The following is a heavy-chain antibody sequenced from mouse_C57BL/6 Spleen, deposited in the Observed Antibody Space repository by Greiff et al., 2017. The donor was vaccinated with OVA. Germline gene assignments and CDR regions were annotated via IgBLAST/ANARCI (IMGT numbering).Heavy chain of an antibody. Sequence: QVQLKESGPELVKPGASVKISCKASGYAFSSSWMNWVKQRPGKGLEWIGRIYPGDGDTNYNGKFKGKATLTADKSSSTAYMQLSSLTSEDSAVYFCACDGYYWFAYWGQGTLVTVSA. V-gene: IGHV1-82*01. J-gene: IGHJ3*01. CDR2: IYPGDGDT. D-gene: IGHD2-3*01. CDR3: ACDGYYWFAY. CDR1: GYAFSSSW.